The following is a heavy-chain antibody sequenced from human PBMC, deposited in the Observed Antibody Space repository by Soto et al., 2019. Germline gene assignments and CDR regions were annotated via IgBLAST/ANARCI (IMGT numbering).Heavy chain of an antibody. CDR3: ARATYSSSSRWFDP. Sequence: PSETLSLTCAVYGGSFSGYYWSWIRQPPGKGLEWIGEINHSGSTNYNPSLKSRVTISVGTSKNQFSLKLSSVTAADTAVYYCARATYSSSSRWFDPWGQGTLVTVSS. CDR2: INHSGST. CDR1: GGSFSGYY. J-gene: IGHJ5*02. D-gene: IGHD6-6*01. V-gene: IGHV4-34*01.